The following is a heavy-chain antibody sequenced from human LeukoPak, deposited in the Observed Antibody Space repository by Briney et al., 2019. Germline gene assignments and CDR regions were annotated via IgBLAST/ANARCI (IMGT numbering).Heavy chain of an antibody. Sequence: SVKVSCKASGGTFSSYAISWVRQAPGQGLEWMGGIIPIFGTANYAQKFQGRVTITADESPSTAYMELSSLRSEDTAVYYCALGYCSGGSCYRYWFDPWGQGTLVTVSS. J-gene: IGHJ5*02. V-gene: IGHV1-69*13. CDR1: GGTFSSYA. CDR3: ALGYCSGGSCYRYWFDP. D-gene: IGHD2-15*01. CDR2: IIPIFGTA.